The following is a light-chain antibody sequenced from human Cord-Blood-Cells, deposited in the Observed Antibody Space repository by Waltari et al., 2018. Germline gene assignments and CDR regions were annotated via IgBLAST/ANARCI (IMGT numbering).Light chain of an antibody. CDR3: CSYAGSNYV. V-gene: IGLV2-23*01. Sequence: QSALTQPASVSGSPGQSITISCTGTSSDVGSYNLVSWYQQHPGKAPKLMIYEGSKRPSGVSNRFSGSKSGNTASLTISGLQAEDEAYYYCCSYAGSNYVFGTGTKVTVL. CDR2: EGS. J-gene: IGLJ1*01. CDR1: SSDVGSYNL.